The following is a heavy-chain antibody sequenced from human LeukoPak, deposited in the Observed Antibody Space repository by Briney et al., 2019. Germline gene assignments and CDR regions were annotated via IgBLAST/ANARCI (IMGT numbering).Heavy chain of an antibody. Sequence: GGSLRLSCATSGFIFSRYWMSWVRQPPGKGLEWVSNIGTSSTTIYYADSVKGRFTISRDNAKNSLYLQMNSLRADDTAVYYCARFAAGGSYYYYMDVWGKGTTVTVSS. D-gene: IGHD6-25*01. V-gene: IGHV3-48*01. J-gene: IGHJ6*03. CDR3: ARFAAGGSYYYYMDV. CDR2: IGTSSTTI. CDR1: GFIFSRYW.